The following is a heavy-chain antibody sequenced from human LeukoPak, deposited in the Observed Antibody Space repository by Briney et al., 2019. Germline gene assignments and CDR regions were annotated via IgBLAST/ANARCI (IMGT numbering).Heavy chain of an antibody. CDR2: IRSDGNVT. V-gene: IGHV3-30*02. J-gene: IGHJ4*02. D-gene: IGHD3-3*01. CDR1: GFLFKSNG. Sequence: PGGSLILSCEASGFLFKSNGMHWVRQAPGKGLEWVAFIRSDGNVTKYLDSVKGRFTISRDNSENTLYLQVTNLRPDDTAVYSCAKDHGFWSGYLFWGQGTLVTVSS. CDR3: AKDHGFWSGYLF.